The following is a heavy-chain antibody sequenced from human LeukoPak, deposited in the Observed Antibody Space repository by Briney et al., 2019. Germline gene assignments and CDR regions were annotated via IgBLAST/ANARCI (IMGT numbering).Heavy chain of an antibody. J-gene: IGHJ4*02. Sequence: GASVKVSCKASGYTFTGCYVHWVRQAPGQGLEWMGGFDPEDGETIYAQKFQGRVTMTEDTSTDTAYMELSSLRSEDTAVYYCAPLADTAMVDYWGQGTLVTVSS. CDR1: GYTFTGCY. CDR3: APLADTAMVDY. V-gene: IGHV1-24*01. CDR2: FDPEDGET. D-gene: IGHD5-18*01.